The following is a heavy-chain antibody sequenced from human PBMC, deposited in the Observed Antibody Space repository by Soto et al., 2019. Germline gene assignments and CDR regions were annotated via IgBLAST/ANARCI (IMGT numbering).Heavy chain of an antibody. D-gene: IGHD1-1*01. V-gene: IGHV4-39*01. CDR2: IYYSGST. CDR3: ARLTGGTRMEYYYYYMDV. Sequence: PSETLSLTCTVSGGSISSSSYYWGWIRQPPGKGLEWIGSIYYSGSTHYNPSLKSRVTISVDTSKNQFSLKLSSVTAADTAVYYCARLTGGTRMEYYYYYMDVWGKGTTVTVSS. J-gene: IGHJ6*03. CDR1: GGSISSSSYY.